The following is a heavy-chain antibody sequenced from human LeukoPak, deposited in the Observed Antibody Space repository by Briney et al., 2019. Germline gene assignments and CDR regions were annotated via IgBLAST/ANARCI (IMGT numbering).Heavy chain of an antibody. J-gene: IGHJ3*02. Sequence: GGSLRLSCAASGFTFSSYAMSWVRQAPGKGLEWVSAISGSGGSTYYADSVKGRFTISRDNSKNTLYLQMNSLRAVDTAVYYCAKWEYCSGGSCYYDAFDIWGQGTMVTVSS. CDR1: GFTFSSYA. D-gene: IGHD2-15*01. CDR3: AKWEYCSGGSCYYDAFDI. V-gene: IGHV3-23*01. CDR2: ISGSGGST.